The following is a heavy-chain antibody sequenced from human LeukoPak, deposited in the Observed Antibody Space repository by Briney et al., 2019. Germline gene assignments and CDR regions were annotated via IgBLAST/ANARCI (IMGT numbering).Heavy chain of an antibody. Sequence: PGGSLRLSCAASGLTFTDFWMNWVRQAPGRGLEWVANIKPDGSEKYYVDSVKSRFAISRDNAKNEVYLEMNSLRAEDTGVYYCSGRDSSRSPRAYWGQGTLVSVSS. V-gene: IGHV3-7*01. CDR2: IKPDGSEK. D-gene: IGHD2-2*01. J-gene: IGHJ4*02. CDR3: SGRDSSRSPRAY. CDR1: GLTFTDFW.